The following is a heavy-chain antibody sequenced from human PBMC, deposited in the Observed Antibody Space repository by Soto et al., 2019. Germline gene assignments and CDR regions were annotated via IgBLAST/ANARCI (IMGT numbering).Heavy chain of an antibody. CDR3: ARGRGDGYNQDWNFDH. D-gene: IGHD1-1*01. CDR1: GGSFSDYY. Sequence: QVHLQQWGAGLLKPSETLSLTCAVYGGSFSDYYWSWIRQPPGKGLEWMGEINNGGSTNYNPSLKSPGSMTVGTSNNQFSLKLSSVTAADTAVYYCARGRGDGYNQDWNFDHWGRGTLVTVSS. V-gene: IGHV4-34*01. J-gene: IGHJ2*01. CDR2: INNGGST.